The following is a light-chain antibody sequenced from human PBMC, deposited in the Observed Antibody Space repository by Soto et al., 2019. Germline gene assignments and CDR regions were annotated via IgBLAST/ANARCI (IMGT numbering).Light chain of an antibody. V-gene: IGKV3-20*01. CDR2: GGS. J-gene: IGKJ4*01. CDR3: HQYGSSPLT. CDR1: QSIRSSS. Sequence: EIVLTQSPGTLSLSPGERATLSCRASQSIRSSSLAWYQQKPGQAPRLLIYGGSSRATGIPDRFSGGGSGTDFSLTISRLETEDFSVYYCHQYGSSPLTFGGGTTGDIK.